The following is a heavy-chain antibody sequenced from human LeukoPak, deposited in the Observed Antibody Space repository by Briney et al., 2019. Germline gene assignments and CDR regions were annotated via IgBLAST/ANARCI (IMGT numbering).Heavy chain of an antibody. CDR3: AELGITMIGGV. Sequence: GGSLRLSCAASGFTFSTYWMSWVRQAPGKGLEWVANIKQDGREKYYVDSVKGRFTISRDNAKNSLYLQMNRLRAEDTAVYYCAELGITMIGGVWGKGTTVTISS. CDR2: IKQDGREK. D-gene: IGHD3-10*02. V-gene: IGHV3-7*01. J-gene: IGHJ6*04. CDR1: GFTFSTYW.